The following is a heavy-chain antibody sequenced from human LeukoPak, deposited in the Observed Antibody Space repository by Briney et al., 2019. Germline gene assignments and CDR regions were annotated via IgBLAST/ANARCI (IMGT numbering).Heavy chain of an antibody. V-gene: IGHV3-66*01. CDR2: IYGGGST. J-gene: IGHJ6*02. CDR1: GFTVSSTY. CDR3: ARDTDRLMDGMDV. Sequence: PGGSLRLVCAVSGFTVSSTYIGSVRQAPGRGVGLVSVIYGGGSTYSADSGKGRFTISRDNPKNQLYLQMKSLRAEDTAVFSVARDTDRLMDGMDVWGQGATVTVSS. D-gene: IGHD5-24*01.